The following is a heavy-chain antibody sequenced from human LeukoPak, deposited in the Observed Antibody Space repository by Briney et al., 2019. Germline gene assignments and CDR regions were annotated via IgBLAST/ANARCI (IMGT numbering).Heavy chain of an antibody. Sequence: SETLSLTCTVSGGSISSSSYYWGWIRQPPGKGLEWIGGIYYSGDTYYNPSLKSRVTISVDTSKNQFSLKLSSVTAADTAVYYCARDRGIQPTFDYWGQGTLVTVSS. CDR2: IYYSGDT. CDR3: ARDRGIQPTFDY. CDR1: GGSISSSSYY. V-gene: IGHV4-39*07. J-gene: IGHJ4*02. D-gene: IGHD5-18*01.